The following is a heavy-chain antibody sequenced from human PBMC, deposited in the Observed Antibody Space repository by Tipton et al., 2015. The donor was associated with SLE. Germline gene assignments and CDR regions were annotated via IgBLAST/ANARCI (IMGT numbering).Heavy chain of an antibody. CDR3: ARHRSGSSWLDP. CDR1: GDSISSSGYQ. D-gene: IGHD1-26*01. J-gene: IGHJ5*02. CDR2: IAYSVNT. V-gene: IGHV4-39*07. Sequence: TLSLTCAVSGDSISSSGYQWGWIRRPLGRGLEWIGRIAYSVNTYYNPTLRRRVTLLLDMSKNQFSLKVSSVNAADTAVYFCARHRSGSSWLDPWGQGTLVIVSS.